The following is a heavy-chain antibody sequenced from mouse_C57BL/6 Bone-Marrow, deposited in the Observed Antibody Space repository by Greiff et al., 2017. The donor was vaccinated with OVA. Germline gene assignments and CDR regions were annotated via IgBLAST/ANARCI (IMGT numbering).Heavy chain of an antibody. CDR1: GYAFTNYL. Sequence: VQLQQSGAELVRPGTSVKVSCKASGYAFTNYLIEWVKQRPGQGLEWIGVINPGSGGTNYNEKFKGKATLTADKSSSTAYMQLSSLTSEDSAVYFCASFYYYGSSPHFDYWGQGTTLTVSS. CDR2: INPGSGGT. V-gene: IGHV1-54*01. J-gene: IGHJ2*01. CDR3: ASFYYYGSSPHFDY. D-gene: IGHD1-1*01.